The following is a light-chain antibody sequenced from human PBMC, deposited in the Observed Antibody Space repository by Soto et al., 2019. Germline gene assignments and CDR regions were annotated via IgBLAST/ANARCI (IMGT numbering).Light chain of an antibody. J-gene: IGLJ3*02. CDR2: LNSDXXX. V-gene: IGLV4-69*01. Sequence: QPVLTQSPSASASLGASVKLTCTLSSGHISYAIAWHQQQPEKGPRYLMELNSDXXXXXXXXIPXXFSGSSSGTERYLTISSLXSEDEADYYCQTWGTGIWVFGGGTKLTVL. CDR1: SGHISYA. CDR3: QTWGTGIWV.